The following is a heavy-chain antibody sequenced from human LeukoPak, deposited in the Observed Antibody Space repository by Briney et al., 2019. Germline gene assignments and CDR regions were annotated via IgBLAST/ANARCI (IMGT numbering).Heavy chain of an antibody. D-gene: IGHD3-9*01. CDR1: GFTVSSNY. V-gene: IGHV3-53*01. CDR2: IYSGGST. Sequence: PGGSLRLSCAASGFTVSSNYMSWVRQAPGKGLEWVSVIYSGGSTYYADSVKGRFTISRDNSKNTLYLQMNSLRAEDTAVYYCAKEEDLTPLDYWGQGTLVTVSS. CDR3: AKEEDLTPLDY. J-gene: IGHJ4*02.